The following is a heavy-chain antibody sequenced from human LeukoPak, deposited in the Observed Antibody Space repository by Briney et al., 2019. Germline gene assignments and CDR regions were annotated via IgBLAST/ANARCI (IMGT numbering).Heavy chain of an antibody. CDR3: ASPAGYSSQYYFDY. CDR2: INHSGST. D-gene: IGHD6-19*01. CDR1: GGSFSGYY. Sequence: SETQSLTCAVYGGSFSGYYWSWIRQPPGKGLEWIGEINHSGSTNYNASLKSRVTISVDTSKNQFSLKLSSVTAADTAVYYCASPAGYSSQYYFDYWGQGPLVTLST. V-gene: IGHV4-34*01. J-gene: IGHJ4*02.